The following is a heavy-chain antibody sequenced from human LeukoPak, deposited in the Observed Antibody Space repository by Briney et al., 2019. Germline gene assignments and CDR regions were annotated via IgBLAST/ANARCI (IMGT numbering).Heavy chain of an antibody. CDR1: GGSISSYY. D-gene: IGHD3-3*01. Sequence: SETLSLTCTVSGGSISSYYWSWIRQPPGKGLEWIGYIYYSGSTNYNPSLKSRVTISVDTSKNQFSLKLSSVTAADTAVYYCARGSSGDYDFWSYGMDVWGQGTTVTVSS. CDR2: IYYSGST. J-gene: IGHJ6*02. V-gene: IGHV4-59*01. CDR3: ARGSSGDYDFWSYGMDV.